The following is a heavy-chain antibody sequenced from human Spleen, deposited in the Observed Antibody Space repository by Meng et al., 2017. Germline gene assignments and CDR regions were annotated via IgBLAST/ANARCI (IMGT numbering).Heavy chain of an antibody. CDR2: FVSNADT. J-gene: IGHJ4*02. Sequence: QAQLLQAGAEVKKPGASVLISCKASGYTSASYGISWFRQAPGQGLEWMGWFVSNADTYPAQKFQGRVTMTRDTHTSTDFMELRSLRFDDTAVYYCARGTPGRSYPDYWGQGTLVTVSS. CDR3: ARGTPGRSYPDY. CDR1: GYTSASYG. V-gene: IGHV1-18*01. D-gene: IGHD3-10*01.